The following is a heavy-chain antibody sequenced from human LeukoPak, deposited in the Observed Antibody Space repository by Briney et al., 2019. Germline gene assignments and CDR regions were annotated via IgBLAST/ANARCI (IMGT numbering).Heavy chain of an antibody. CDR3: AKDADTATIIYWYFDL. J-gene: IGHJ2*01. V-gene: IGHV3-30*18. D-gene: IGHD5-18*01. Sequence: GGSLRLSCAASGFSFRNYDMHWVRQAPGKGLEWVAVISDDGRNKYYADSVRGRFTISRDNSKNMLYLQMNNLRPEDTAVYHCAKDADTATIIYWYFDLWGRGTLVTVSS. CDR2: ISDDGRNK. CDR1: GFSFRNYD.